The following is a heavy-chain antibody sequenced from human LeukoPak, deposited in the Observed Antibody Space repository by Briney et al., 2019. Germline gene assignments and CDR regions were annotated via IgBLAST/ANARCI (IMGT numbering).Heavy chain of an antibody. V-gene: IGHV3-48*03. J-gene: IGHJ6*04. CDR1: GFNFGSYS. CDR2: ISSSGSTI. Sequence: GGSLRLSCAASGFNFGSYSMTWVRQASGKGLEWVSYISSSGSTIYYADSVKGRFTISRDNAKNSLYLQMNSLRAEDTAVYYCAELGITMIGGVWGKGTTVTISS. CDR3: AELGITMIGGV. D-gene: IGHD3-10*02.